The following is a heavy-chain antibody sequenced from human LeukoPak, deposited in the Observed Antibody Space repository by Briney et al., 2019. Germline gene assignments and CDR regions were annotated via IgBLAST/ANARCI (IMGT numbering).Heavy chain of an antibody. V-gene: IGHV3-30-3*01. J-gene: IGHJ4*02. CDR3: AGNYREYYYGSGSSRFDY. D-gene: IGHD3-10*01. CDR1: GFTFSAHA. Sequence: PGGSLRLSCAASGFTFSAHAMHWVRQAPGKGLESVAVISFDGSNTYYPDSVKGRFTISRDNAKNSLYLQMNSLRAEDTAVYYCAGNYREYYYGSGSSRFDYWGQGTLVTVSS. CDR2: ISFDGSNT.